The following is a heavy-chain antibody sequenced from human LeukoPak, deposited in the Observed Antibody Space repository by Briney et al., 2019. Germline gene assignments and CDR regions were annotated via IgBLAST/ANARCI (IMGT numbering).Heavy chain of an antibody. Sequence: ASRKVSCKASGYTFTTYYMHWVRQAPGQGLEWMGILNPSSGSTSYAQRFQGRVTMTRDTSTSTFYMELRSLKSEDTAVYYCARDGEYYDSSGSYFDYWGQGTAVTVSS. CDR1: GYTFTTYY. D-gene: IGHD3-22*01. CDR2: LNPSSGST. J-gene: IGHJ4*02. CDR3: ARDGEYYDSSGSYFDY. V-gene: IGHV1-46*01.